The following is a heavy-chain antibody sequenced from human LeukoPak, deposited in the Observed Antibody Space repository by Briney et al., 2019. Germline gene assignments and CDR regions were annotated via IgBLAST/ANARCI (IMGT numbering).Heavy chain of an antibody. CDR2: ISGSGGST. V-gene: IGHV3-23*01. CDR1: GFDFNNYN. J-gene: IGHJ4*02. Sequence: GSLLLSCAASGFDFNNYNMNWVRQAPGKGLEWVSAISGSGGSTYYADSVKGRFTISRDNSKNTLYLQMNSLRAEDTAVYYCTRRVEILTGYYDYWGQGILVTVSS. D-gene: IGHD3-9*01. CDR3: TRRVEILTGYYDY.